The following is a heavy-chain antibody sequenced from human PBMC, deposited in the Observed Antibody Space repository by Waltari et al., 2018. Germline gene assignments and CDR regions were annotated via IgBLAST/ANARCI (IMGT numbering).Heavy chain of an antibody. J-gene: IGHJ3*01. CDR1: GGSFSGHL. CDR2: IDHRGST. D-gene: IGHD3-9*01. CDR3: ARERSRDFDWLPNVLDV. Sequence: QVQLQQGGAGLLKPSETLSLTCTVHGGSFSGHLWTWIRQAPGKGLEWLGEIDHRGSTHYNPSFRSRVTISVDTSKNQFSLQLNSVTAADTALYYCARERSRDFDWLPNVLDVWGLGTLVTVSS. V-gene: IGHV4-34*02.